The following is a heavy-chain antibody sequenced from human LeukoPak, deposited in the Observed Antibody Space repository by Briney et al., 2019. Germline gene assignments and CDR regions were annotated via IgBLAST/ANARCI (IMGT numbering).Heavy chain of an antibody. V-gene: IGHV3-66*01. J-gene: IGHJ4*02. D-gene: IGHD3-10*01. CDR1: GFTVSSNY. CDR3: AKDRRAGSYDY. Sequence: PGGSLRLSRAASGFTVSSNYMSWVRQAPGKGLEWVSVIYSGGSTYYADSVKGRFTISRDNAKNTLYLQMNSLRAEDTAVYYCAKDRRAGSYDYWGQGTLVTVSS. CDR2: IYSGGST.